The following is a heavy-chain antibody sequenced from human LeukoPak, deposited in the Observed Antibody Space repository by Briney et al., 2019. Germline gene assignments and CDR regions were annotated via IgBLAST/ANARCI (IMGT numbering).Heavy chain of an antibody. V-gene: IGHV1-2*02. Sequence: ASVKDSSKASGYTFTAYYMLWVRQAPGQGLEWRGWFNPNSGGTNYAQKFQGRVTMTRDTSISTAYMELSRLRSDDTAVYYCARGPGPLWFGKLPFDYWGQGTLVTVSS. CDR1: GYTFTAYY. D-gene: IGHD3-10*01. CDR2: FNPNSGGT. CDR3: ARGPGPLWFGKLPFDY. J-gene: IGHJ4*02.